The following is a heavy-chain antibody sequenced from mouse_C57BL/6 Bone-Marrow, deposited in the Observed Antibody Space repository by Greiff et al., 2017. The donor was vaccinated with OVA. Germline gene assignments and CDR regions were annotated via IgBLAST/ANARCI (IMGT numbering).Heavy chain of an antibody. J-gene: IGHJ4*01. V-gene: IGHV1-63*01. CDR2: IYPGGGYT. CDR1: GYTFTNYW. Sequence: QVQLQQSGAELVRPGTSVKMSCKASGYTFTNYWIGWAKQRPGHGLEWIGDIYPGGGYTNYNEKFKGKATLTADKSSSTAYMQFNSLTSDDSAIYYCAKREDYGSSLYAMDYWGQGTSVTVSS. D-gene: IGHD1-1*01. CDR3: AKREDYGSSLYAMDY.